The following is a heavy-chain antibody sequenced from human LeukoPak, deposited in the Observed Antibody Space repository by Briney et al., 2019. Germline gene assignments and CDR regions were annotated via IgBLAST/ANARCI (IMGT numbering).Heavy chain of an antibody. CDR2: IYPTGTT. V-gene: IGHV4-4*07. J-gene: IGHJ4*02. CDR1: GGSINSYY. D-gene: IGHD3-10*01. Sequence: SETLSLTCTVSGGSINSYYWGWVRQPAGKGLEWIGRIYPTGTTNYSPSFKSRLTMSLHTSKNQFPLKLRSVTAADTAVYYCGRQGYTASYYFVDYWSQGTLVTVSS. CDR3: GRQGYTASYYFVDY.